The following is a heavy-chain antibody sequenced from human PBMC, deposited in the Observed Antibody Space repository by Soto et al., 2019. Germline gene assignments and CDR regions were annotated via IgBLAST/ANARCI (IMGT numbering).Heavy chain of an antibody. CDR1: GYTFTSYG. J-gene: IGHJ6*02. V-gene: IGHV1-18*01. Sequence: GASVKVSCKAAGYTFTSYGISWVRQAPGQGLEWMGWISAYNGNTNYAQKLQGRVTMTTDTSTSTAYMELRSLRSDDTAVYYCARSNWNYPLSGMDVWGQGTAVTVSS. CDR3: ARSNWNYPLSGMDV. CDR2: ISAYNGNT. D-gene: IGHD1-7*01.